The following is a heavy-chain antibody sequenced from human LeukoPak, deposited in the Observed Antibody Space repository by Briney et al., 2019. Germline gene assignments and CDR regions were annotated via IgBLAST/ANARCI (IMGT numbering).Heavy chain of an antibody. J-gene: IGHJ4*02. CDR1: GGSFSGYY. CDR3: ARLPKLYDILTGYDYFDY. CDR2: INHSGST. V-gene: IGHV4-34*01. D-gene: IGHD3-9*01. Sequence: SETLSLTCAVYGGSFSGYYWSWIRQPPGKGLEWIGEINHSGSTNYNPSLKSRVTMSVDTFKNQFSLKLSSVTAADTAVYYCARLPKLYDILTGYDYFDYWGQGTLVTVSS.